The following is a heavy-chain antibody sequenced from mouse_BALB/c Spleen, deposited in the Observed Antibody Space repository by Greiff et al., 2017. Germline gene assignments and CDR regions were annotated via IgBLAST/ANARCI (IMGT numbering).Heavy chain of an antibody. J-gene: IGHJ2*01. V-gene: IGHV1-63*02. CDR2: IYPGGGYT. CDR3: ARRVLRYYFDY. CDR1: GYTFTNYW. D-gene: IGHD1-1*01. Sequence: QVQLHQSGAELVRPGTSVKISCKASGYTFTNYWLGWVKQRPGHGLEWIGDIYPGGGYTNYNEKFKGKATLTADTSSSTAYMQLSSLTSEDSAVYFCARRVLRYYFDYWGQGTTLTVSS.